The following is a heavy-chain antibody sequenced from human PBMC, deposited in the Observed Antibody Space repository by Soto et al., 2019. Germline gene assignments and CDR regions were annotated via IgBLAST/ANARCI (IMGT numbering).Heavy chain of an antibody. V-gene: IGHV3-64D*06. CDR1: GFTFSSYA. J-gene: IGHJ4*02. CDR3: VKDRGGYSGSTLGGDY. D-gene: IGHD5-12*01. CDR2: ISSNGGST. Sequence: GGSLRLSCSASGFTFSSYAMHWVRQAPGKGLEYVSAISSNGGSTYYADSVKGRFTTSRDNSKNTLYLQMSSLRAEDTAVYYCVKDRGGYSGSTLGGDYWGQGTLVTVSS.